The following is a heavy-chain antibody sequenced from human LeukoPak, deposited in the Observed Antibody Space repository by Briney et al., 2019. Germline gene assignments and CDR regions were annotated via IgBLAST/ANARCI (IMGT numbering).Heavy chain of an antibody. D-gene: IGHD5-12*01. CDR3: AAGTPNIVAHDAFDI. Sequence: SVKVSCKASGFTFTSSAMQWVRQARGQRLEWIGWIVVGSGNANYAQKFQERVTITRDMSTSTAYMELSSLRSEDTAVYYCAAGTPNIVAHDAFDIWGQGTMVTVSS. CDR2: IVVGSGNA. CDR1: GFTFTSSA. V-gene: IGHV1-58*02. J-gene: IGHJ3*02.